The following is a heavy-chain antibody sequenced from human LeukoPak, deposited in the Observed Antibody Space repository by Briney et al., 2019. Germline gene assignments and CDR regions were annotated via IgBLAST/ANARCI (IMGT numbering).Heavy chain of an antibody. J-gene: IGHJ6*02. D-gene: IGHD6-13*01. CDR3: ARDRRSSSWYSYYYGMDV. V-gene: IGHV3-48*01. CDR1: GFTFSSYS. Sequence: GGSLRLSCAASGFTFSSYSMNWVRQAPGKGLEWVSYISSSSSTIYYADSVKGRFTISRDNAKNSLYLQMNSLRAEDTAVYYCARDRRSSSWYSYYYGMDVWGQGTTVTVSS. CDR2: ISSSSSTI.